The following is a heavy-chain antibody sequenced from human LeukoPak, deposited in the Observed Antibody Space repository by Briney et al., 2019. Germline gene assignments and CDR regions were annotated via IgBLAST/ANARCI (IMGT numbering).Heavy chain of an antibody. V-gene: IGHV3-21*01. Sequence: PGGSLRLSCAASGFTFSSYSMNWVRQAPGKELEWVSSISSSSSYIYYADSVKGRFTISRDNAKNSLYLQMNSLRAEDTAVYYCARQAVVVPAARWYNWFDPWGQGTLVTVSS. CDR1: GFTFSSYS. CDR3: ARQAVVVPAARWYNWFDP. D-gene: IGHD2-2*01. J-gene: IGHJ5*02. CDR2: ISSSSSYI.